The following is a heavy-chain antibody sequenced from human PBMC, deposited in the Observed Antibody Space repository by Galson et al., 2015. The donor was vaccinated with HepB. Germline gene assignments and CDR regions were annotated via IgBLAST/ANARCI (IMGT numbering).Heavy chain of an antibody. V-gene: IGHV3-33*08. J-gene: IGHJ4*02. Sequence: SLRLSCAASGFTFSSYGMHWVRQAPGKGLEWVAVIWYDGSNKYYADSVKGRFTISRDNSKNTLYLQMNSLRAEDTAVYYCAIGEGDYYGSGSLNGFDYWGQGTLVTVSS. CDR2: IWYDGSNK. CDR1: GFTFSSYG. D-gene: IGHD3-10*01. CDR3: AIGEGDYYGSGSLNGFDY.